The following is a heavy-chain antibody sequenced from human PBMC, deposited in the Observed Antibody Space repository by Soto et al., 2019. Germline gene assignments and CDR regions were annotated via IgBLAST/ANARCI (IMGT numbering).Heavy chain of an antibody. J-gene: IGHJ6*02. V-gene: IGHV1-18*01. CDR3: ARDLTTVTTGYYYYGMDV. D-gene: IGHD4-17*01. CDR2: ISAYNGNT. CDR1: GYSFTSYG. Sequence: GESLKISCKGSGYSFTSYGISWVRQAPGQGLEWMGWISAYNGNTNYAQKLQGRVTMTTDTSTSTAYMELRSLRSDDTAVYYCARDLTTVTTGYYYYGMDVWGQGTTVTVSS.